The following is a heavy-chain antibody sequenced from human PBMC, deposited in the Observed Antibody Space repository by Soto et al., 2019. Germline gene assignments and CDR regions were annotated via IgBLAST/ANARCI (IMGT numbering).Heavy chain of an antibody. J-gene: IGHJ5*02. D-gene: IGHD3-3*01. V-gene: IGHV1-69*06. CDR1: GGTFSSYA. CDR3: ARERTSSTYYDFWSGYFRWFDP. Sequence: SVKVSCKAPGGTFSSYAISWVRQAPGQGLEWMGGIIPIFGTANYAQKFQGRVTITADKSTSTAYMELSSLRSEDTAVYYCARERTSSTYYDFWSGYFRWFDPWGQGTLVTVSS. CDR2: IIPIFGTA.